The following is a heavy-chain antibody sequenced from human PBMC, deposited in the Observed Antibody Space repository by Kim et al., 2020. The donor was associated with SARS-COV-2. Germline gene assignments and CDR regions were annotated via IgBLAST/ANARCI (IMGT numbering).Heavy chain of an antibody. CDR2: IYYGRIT. D-gene: IGHD3-22*01. CDR1: GGSISSGSYY. CDR3: PRGRLFCYYDSGGKECGMDV. Sequence: SETLSLTCTVSGGSISSGSYYWSWIRQHPGKGLEGYGYIYYGRITDYNPSLKSRVTISVDTSKNQFSLKLSSVTAADTAVDYCPRGRLFCYYDSGGKECGMDVWGQGTKVTVSS. V-gene: IGHV4-31*03. J-gene: IGHJ6*02.